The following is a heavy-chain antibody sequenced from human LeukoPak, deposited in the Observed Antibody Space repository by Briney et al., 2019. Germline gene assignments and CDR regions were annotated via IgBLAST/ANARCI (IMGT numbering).Heavy chain of an antibody. Sequence: SETLSLTCTVSGGSISSSSYYWGWIRQPPGKGLEWIGSVYYSGSTYYNPSLKSRVTISVDTSKNQFSLKLSSVTAADTAVYYCASSNWRNCSSTSCCRNCWDYYYYYMDVWGKGTTVTVSS. CDR2: VYYSGST. D-gene: IGHD2-2*01. CDR3: ASSNWRNCSSTSCCRNCWDYYYYYMDV. J-gene: IGHJ6*03. CDR1: GGSISSSSYY. V-gene: IGHV4-39*07.